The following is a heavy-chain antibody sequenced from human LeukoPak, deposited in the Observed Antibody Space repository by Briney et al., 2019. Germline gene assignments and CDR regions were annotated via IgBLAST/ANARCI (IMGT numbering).Heavy chain of an antibody. CDR2: ILPGESDT. Sequence: GESLQISCCAAACISTNNYVMCLRWLAGGGVLWLGFILPGESDTRYSPSFRGRVTISAETSTRTAYLQCTSLRASDSAIYYCARQGAGASYYDPTGLPRGAFDSWGQGTTVTVSS. V-gene: IGHV5-51*01. CDR3: ARQGAGASYYDPTGLPRGAFDS. J-gene: IGHJ3*02. D-gene: IGHD3-22*01. CDR1: ACISTNNY.